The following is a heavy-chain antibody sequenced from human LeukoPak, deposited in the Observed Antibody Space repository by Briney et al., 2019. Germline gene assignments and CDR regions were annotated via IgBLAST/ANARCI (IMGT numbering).Heavy chain of an antibody. V-gene: IGHV3-33*01. Sequence: GGSLRLSCAASGFTFSSYGMHWVRQAPGKGLEWVAVIWYDGSNKYYADSVKGRFTISRDNSKNTLYLQMNSLRAEDTAVYYCARGITGTTGFDYWGQGTLVTVSS. CDR2: IWYDGSNK. CDR1: GFTFSSYG. J-gene: IGHJ4*02. CDR3: ARGITGTTGFDY. D-gene: IGHD1-7*01.